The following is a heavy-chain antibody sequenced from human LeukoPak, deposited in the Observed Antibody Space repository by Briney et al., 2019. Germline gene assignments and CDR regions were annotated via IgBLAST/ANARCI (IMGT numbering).Heavy chain of an antibody. CDR3: XXXXXGXGYSHY. D-gene: IGHD5-24*01. CDR2: TRNRANSYTT. V-gene: IGHV3-72*01. Sequence: GGSLRLSCAASGFTLSDHYMDWVRQAPGKGLEWVGRTRNRANSYTTDYAASVKGRFTISRDDLKSSLYLQMNSLRTEDTAVYYXXXXXXGXGYSHYWGQGTLVTVSS. CDR1: GFTLSDHY. J-gene: IGHJ4*02.